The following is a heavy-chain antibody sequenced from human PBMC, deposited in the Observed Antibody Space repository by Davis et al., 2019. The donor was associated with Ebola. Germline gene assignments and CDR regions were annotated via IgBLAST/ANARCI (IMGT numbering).Heavy chain of an antibody. CDR3: ARERPLFGAGTKNWFDL. CDR1: GYTFSIYD. V-gene: IGHV1-46*01. J-gene: IGHJ5*02. CDR2: INTSGGST. Sequence: AASVKVSCKASGYTFSIYDMHWVRQAPGQGLEWMGMINTSGGSTGYAQKFQGRVPMTMDTSTSTVYMELSSLRSEDTAVYYCARERPLFGAGTKNWFDLWGQGTLVTVSS. D-gene: IGHD3-16*01.